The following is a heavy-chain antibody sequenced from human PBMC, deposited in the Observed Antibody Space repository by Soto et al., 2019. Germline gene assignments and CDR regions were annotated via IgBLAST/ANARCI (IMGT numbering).Heavy chain of an antibody. D-gene: IGHD6-13*01. Sequence: GGSLRLSCAASGFTFSSFAMSWVRQAPGKGLDWVSAISGSGGSTYSADSAEGRFTISRDNSKNTLYLQMSSLSAEYTAVYYCARGFSSGKGSAPDFWGQGSLVTVAS. CDR3: ARGFSSGKGSAPDF. V-gene: IGHV3-23*01. CDR1: GFTFSSFA. CDR2: ISGSGGST. J-gene: IGHJ4*02.